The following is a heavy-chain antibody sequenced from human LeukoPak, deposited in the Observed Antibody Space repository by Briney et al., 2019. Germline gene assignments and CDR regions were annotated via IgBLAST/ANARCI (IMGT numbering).Heavy chain of an antibody. V-gene: IGHV3-7*01. J-gene: IGHJ4*02. CDR3: ARLPMVRGVIITEITFDY. CDR1: GFTFSSYC. D-gene: IGHD3-10*01. CDR2: IKQDGSEK. Sequence: GGSLRLSCAASGFTFSSYCMSWVRQAPGEGLEWVANIKQDGSEKYYVDSVKGRFTISRDNAKNSLYLQMNSLRAEDTAVYYCARLPMVRGVIITEITFDYWGQGTLVTVSS.